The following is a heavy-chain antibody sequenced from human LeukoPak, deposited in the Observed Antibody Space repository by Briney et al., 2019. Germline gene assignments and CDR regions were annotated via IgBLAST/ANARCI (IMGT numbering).Heavy chain of an antibody. D-gene: IGHD5-12*01. CDR1: GGTFSSYA. J-gene: IGHJ5*02. Sequence: SVKASCKASGGTFSSYAISWVRQAPGQGLEWMGGIIPIFGTANYAQKFQGRVTITADESTSTAYMELSSLRSEDTAVYYCARDPGDIAPNWFDPWGQGTLVTVSS. CDR3: ARDPGDIAPNWFDP. V-gene: IGHV1-69*13. CDR2: IIPIFGTA.